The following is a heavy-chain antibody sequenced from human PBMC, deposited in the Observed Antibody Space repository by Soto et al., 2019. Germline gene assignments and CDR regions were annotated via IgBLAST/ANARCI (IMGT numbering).Heavy chain of an antibody. J-gene: IGHJ5*02. D-gene: IGHD2-21*01. CDR3: ASARHIGP. Sequence: PGGSLRLSCAASGFTFSDYWMSWGRQAPGKGLEWVANIKEDGSESTYVDSVKGRFTISSDNAENSLYLQMNSLRAEATAVYYCASARHIGPWGQGTLVTVSS. CDR1: GFTFSDYW. V-gene: IGHV3-7*01. CDR2: IKEDGSES.